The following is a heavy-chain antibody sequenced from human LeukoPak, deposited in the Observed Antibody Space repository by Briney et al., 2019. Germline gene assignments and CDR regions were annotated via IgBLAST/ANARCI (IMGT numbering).Heavy chain of an antibody. J-gene: IGHJ4*02. Sequence: GESLKISCKGSGYNFTSYWIGWVRQMPGEGLEWMGIIYPGDSDTRYSPSFQGQVTFSADKSINTAYLQWSSLKASDTAIYYCASATGYYDSGGYRYYLDYWGQGTLVTVSS. V-gene: IGHV5-51*01. CDR1: GYNFTSYW. CDR2: IYPGDSDT. CDR3: ASATGYYDSGGYRYYLDY. D-gene: IGHD3-22*01.